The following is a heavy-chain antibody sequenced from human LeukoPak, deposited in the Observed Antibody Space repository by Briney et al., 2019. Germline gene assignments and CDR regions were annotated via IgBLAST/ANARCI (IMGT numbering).Heavy chain of an antibody. D-gene: IGHD6-13*01. J-gene: IGHJ4*02. CDR1: GFTFTNCD. Sequence: GGSLRLSCAASGFTFTNCDMTWVRQPPGKGLEWVSSIGRSDGSTYYADSVKGRFTISRDNSKNTLYLQMNSLRAEDTAVYYCAKMRRGYTSSSVGYWGQGTLVTVSS. CDR2: IGRSDGST. CDR3: AKMRRGYTSSSVGY. V-gene: IGHV3-23*01.